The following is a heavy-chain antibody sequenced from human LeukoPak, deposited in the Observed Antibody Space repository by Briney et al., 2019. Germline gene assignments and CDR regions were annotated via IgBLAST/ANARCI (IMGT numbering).Heavy chain of an antibody. Sequence: HPGGSLRLSCAASGFTFSSYGMHWVRQAPGKGLEWVAFIRYDGSNKYYADSVKGRFTISRDNSKNTLYLQMNSLRAEDTAVYYCAKRAYCSSTSCYGAPPETWGKGTTVTVSS. V-gene: IGHV3-30*02. CDR2: IRYDGSNK. CDR1: GFTFSSYG. CDR3: AKRAYCSSTSCYGAPPET. D-gene: IGHD2-2*01. J-gene: IGHJ6*04.